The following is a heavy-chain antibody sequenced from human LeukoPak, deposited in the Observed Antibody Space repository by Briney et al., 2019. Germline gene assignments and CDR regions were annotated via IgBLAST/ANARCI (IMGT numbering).Heavy chain of an antibody. V-gene: IGHV3-74*01. CDR3: ARALVAGVTLIALDF. CDR2: IQYDGSTT. Sequence: PGGSLRLSCAASGFSFSSYWMHWVRQAPEKGLVWVARIQYDGSTTNYADSVKGRFTISRDNAKKTLYVQMNSLRAENTAVYYFARALVAGVTLIALDFRGERTNDTLSS. D-gene: IGHD2-15*01. CDR1: GFSFSSYW. J-gene: IGHJ3*01.